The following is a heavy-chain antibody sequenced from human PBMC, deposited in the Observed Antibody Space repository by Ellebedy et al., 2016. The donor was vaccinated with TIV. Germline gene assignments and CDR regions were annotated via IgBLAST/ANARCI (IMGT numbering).Heavy chain of an antibody. CDR1: GDSISSYY. CDR3: ASWGDYSGNRHLDY. D-gene: IGHD4-23*01. CDR2: YYYTGST. Sequence: SETLSLXXSVSGDSISSYYWSWVRQPPGKGLEWIAYYYYTGSTKYNPSLKSLVTISVDTSKNQFSLKLSSVTAADTAVYYCASWGDYSGNRHLDYWGQGILVTVSS. V-gene: IGHV4-59*01. J-gene: IGHJ4*02.